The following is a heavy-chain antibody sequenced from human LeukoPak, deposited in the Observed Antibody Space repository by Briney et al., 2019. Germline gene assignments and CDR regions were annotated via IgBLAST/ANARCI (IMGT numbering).Heavy chain of an antibody. Sequence: GGSLRLSCAASGFTFSSYWMSWVRQAPGKGLEWVANIKKDGSEKHYVDSVKGRFTISRDNAKKALYLQMNSLRAEDTAVYYCAELGITMIGGVWGKGTTVTISS. CDR3: AELGITMIGGV. CDR2: IKKDGSEK. CDR1: GFTFSSYW. V-gene: IGHV3-7*01. J-gene: IGHJ6*04. D-gene: IGHD3-10*02.